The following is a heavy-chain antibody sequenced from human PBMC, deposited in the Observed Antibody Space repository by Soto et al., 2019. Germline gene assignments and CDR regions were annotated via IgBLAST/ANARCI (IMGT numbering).Heavy chain of an antibody. V-gene: IGHV3-30*18. J-gene: IGHJ4*02. CDR1: GFSFSNYG. CDR2: ISDHGSHK. Sequence: QVQLVESGGGVVQPGRSLRLSCAASGFSFSNYGMHWLRQAPGKGLEWVAVISDHGSHKYYADSVKGRFTISRDNSKNTLFLQMNSLRPEDTAVYYCEKGLVVVTAMDYFDYWGQGTLVTVSS. D-gene: IGHD2-21*02. CDR3: EKGLVVVTAMDYFDY.